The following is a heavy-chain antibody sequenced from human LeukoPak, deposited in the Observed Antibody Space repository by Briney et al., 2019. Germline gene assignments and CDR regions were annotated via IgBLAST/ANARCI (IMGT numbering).Heavy chain of an antibody. D-gene: IGHD2-8*01. CDR2: IYYSGST. J-gene: IGHJ4*02. CDR3: ARFLMVYAGIDY. Sequence: SQTLSLTCTVSGGSISSGGYYWSWIRQHPGKGLEWIGYIYYSGSTYYNPSLKSRVIISVDTSKDQFSLKLSSVTAADTAVYYCARFLMVYAGIDYWGQGTLVTVSS. V-gene: IGHV4-31*03. CDR1: GGSISSGGYY.